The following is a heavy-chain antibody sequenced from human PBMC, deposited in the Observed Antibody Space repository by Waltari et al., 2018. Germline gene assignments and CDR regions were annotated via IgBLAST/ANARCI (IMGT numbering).Heavy chain of an antibody. V-gene: IGHV4-34*01. CDR3: ARVGGYCSGGSCYKYYYYYYMDV. CDR1: GGSFSGYY. D-gene: IGHD2-15*01. Sequence: QVQLQQWGAGLLKPSETLSLTCAVYGGSFSGYYWSWIRQPPGKGLEWIGEINHSGSTNYNPARKSRVTISVDTSKNQFSLKLSSVTAADTAVYYCARVGGYCSGGSCYKYYYYYYMDVWGKGTTVTVSS. CDR2: INHSGST. J-gene: IGHJ6*03.